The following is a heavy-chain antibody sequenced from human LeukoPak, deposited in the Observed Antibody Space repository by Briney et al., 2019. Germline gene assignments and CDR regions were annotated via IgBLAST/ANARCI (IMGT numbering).Heavy chain of an antibody. CDR2: IYTSGSA. V-gene: IGHV4-4*07. Sequence: SAPRTLTGTVPGTSTSSYIWSGSHQPAGKGLEWIGRIYTSGSAKYNPSLNRPVTMSVDTSKNQVSLKLSSVTAADTTVYYCARDHKEPNDSSDYYYVAQFDSWGQGTLVTVSS. CDR3: ARDHKEPNDSSDYYYVAQFDS. CDR1: GTSTSSYI. J-gene: IGHJ4*01. D-gene: IGHD3-22*01.